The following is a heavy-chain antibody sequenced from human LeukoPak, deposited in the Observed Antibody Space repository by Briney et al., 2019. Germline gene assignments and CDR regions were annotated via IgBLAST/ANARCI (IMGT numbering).Heavy chain of an antibody. J-gene: IGHJ4*02. CDR3: ARDGKTGSSDPFDY. V-gene: IGHV1-2*02. D-gene: IGHD6-13*01. CDR1: GYTLTELS. CDR2: INPNSGGT. Sequence: ASVKVSCKVSGYTLTELSMHWVRQAPGQGLEWMGWINPNSGGTNYAQKFQGRVTMTRDTSNSTAYMELSRLRSDDTAVYYCARDGKTGSSDPFDYWGQGTLVTVSS.